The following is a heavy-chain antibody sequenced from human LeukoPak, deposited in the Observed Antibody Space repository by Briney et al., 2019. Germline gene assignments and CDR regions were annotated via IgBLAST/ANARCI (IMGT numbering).Heavy chain of an antibody. J-gene: IGHJ4*02. CDR3: ARDSGYCSSTSCLTFDY. D-gene: IGHD2-2*01. V-gene: IGHV1-18*01. CDR2: ISAYNGNT. CDR1: GYTFTSYG. Sequence: GASVKVSCKASGYTFTSYGISWVRQAPGQGLEWMGWISAYNGNTNYAQKLQGRVTMTTDTSTSTAYMELRSLRSDDTAVYYCARDSGYCSSTSCLTFDYWGQGTLVTVSS.